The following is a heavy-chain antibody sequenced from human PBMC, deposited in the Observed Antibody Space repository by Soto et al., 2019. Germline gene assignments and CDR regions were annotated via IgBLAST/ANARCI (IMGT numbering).Heavy chain of an antibody. D-gene: IGHD3-3*01. CDR3: ARRRAWFLDYYYYGMDV. CDR1: GGSISSGDCY. Sequence: SETLSLTCTVSGGSISSGDCYWSWIRQPPGKGLEWIGYIYYSGSTYYNPSLKSRVTISVDTSKNQFSLKLSSVTAADTAVYYCARRRAWFLDYYYYGMDVWGQGTTVTVSS. V-gene: IGHV4-30-4*01. CDR2: IYYSGST. J-gene: IGHJ6*02.